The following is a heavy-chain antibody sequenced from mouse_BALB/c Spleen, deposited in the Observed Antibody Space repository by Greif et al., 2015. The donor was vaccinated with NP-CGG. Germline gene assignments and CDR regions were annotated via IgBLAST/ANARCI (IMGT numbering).Heavy chain of an antibody. V-gene: IGHV1-80*01. D-gene: IGHD6-1*01. CDR1: GYAFSSYW. CDR2: IYPGDGDT. J-gene: IGHJ1*01. Sequence: VQLVESGAELVRPGSSVKISCKASGYAFSSYWMNWVKQRPGQGLEWIGQIYPGDGDTNYNGKFKGKATLTADKSSSTPYMQHTSLTSEDAEVYFCAREDCGARDFDVWGAGTTVTVSS. CDR3: AREDCGARDFDV.